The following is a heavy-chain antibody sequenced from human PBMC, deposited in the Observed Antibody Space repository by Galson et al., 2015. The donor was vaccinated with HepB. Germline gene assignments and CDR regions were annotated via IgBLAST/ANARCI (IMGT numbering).Heavy chain of an antibody. V-gene: IGHV1-18*01. CDR2: ISVDNDNT. CDR1: GYTSTNYG. J-gene: IGHJ3*02. Sequence: QSGAEVKKPGASVKVSCKASGYTSTNYGISWVRQAPGQGLEWMGWISVDNDNTNYAQRLQDRLTMSTDTSTNTAYMELRSLRSDDTAVYYCAREMTTNDGFDIWGQGTMVTVSS. D-gene: IGHD5-24*01. CDR3: AREMTTNDGFDI.